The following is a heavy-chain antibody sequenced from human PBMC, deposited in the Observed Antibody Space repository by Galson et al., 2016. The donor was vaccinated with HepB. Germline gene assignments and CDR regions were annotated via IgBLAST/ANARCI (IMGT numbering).Heavy chain of an antibody. J-gene: IGHJ2*01. D-gene: IGHD4-17*01. CDR3: ARAAYGDYEGWYVDL. V-gene: IGHV3-21*06. Sequence: SLRLSCAASGFTFNDYSMHWVRQAPGKGLAWVSSVTATSVYIYYVDSVKGRFTISSDNAKNSLYLHMNSLRAEDTAVYYCARAAYGDYEGWYVDLLGRGTLVTVSS. CDR1: GFTFNDYS. CDR2: VTATSVYI.